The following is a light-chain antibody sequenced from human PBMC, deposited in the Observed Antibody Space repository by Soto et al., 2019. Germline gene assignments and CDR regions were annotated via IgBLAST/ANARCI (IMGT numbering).Light chain of an antibody. CDR2: GAS. J-gene: IGKJ1*01. Sequence: EIVLTQSPGTLSLSPGERATLSCRASQSVSSSYLAWYQQKPGQAPRLLIYGASSRATGIPDRFSGSGSGTDFTLTISRLELEDFAVYYCQQYGSSPTFGQG. CDR3: QQYGSSPT. V-gene: IGKV3-20*01. CDR1: QSVSSSY.